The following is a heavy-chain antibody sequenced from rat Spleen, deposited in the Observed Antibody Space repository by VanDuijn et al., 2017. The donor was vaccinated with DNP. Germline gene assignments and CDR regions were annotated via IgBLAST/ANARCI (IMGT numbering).Heavy chain of an antibody. CDR3: ARGSDGVWLAY. V-gene: IGHV1-43*01. Sequence: QIQLQQSGAELAKPGSSVMISCRASGYTFTTYYIGWIKQTTRQGLDFIGYINTGSGGTNYNEKFKGKATLTVDKSSSTAFMQLSSLTPDDSAVYYCARGSDGVWLAYWGQGTLVTVSS. CDR1: GYTFTTYY. CDR2: INTGSGGT. D-gene: IGHD4-3*01. J-gene: IGHJ3*01.